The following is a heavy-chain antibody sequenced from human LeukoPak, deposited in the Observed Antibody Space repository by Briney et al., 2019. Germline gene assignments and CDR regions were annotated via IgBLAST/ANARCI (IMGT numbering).Heavy chain of an antibody. CDR2: ISSSSSYI. J-gene: IGHJ4*02. D-gene: IGHD5-24*01. Sequence: GGSLRLSCAASGFTFSDYSMNWVRQAPGKGLEWVSSISSSSSYIYYADSLKGRFTISSDNAKNSLYLLMNSLRAEDTAVYYCARGGLSGYNSYFDYWGQGNLVTVSS. V-gene: IGHV3-21*01. CDR3: ARGGLSGYNSYFDY. CDR1: GFTFSDYS.